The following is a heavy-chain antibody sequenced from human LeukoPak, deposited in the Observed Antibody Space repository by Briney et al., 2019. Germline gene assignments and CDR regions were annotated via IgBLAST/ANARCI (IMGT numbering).Heavy chain of an antibody. CDR1: GFTFSRYA. D-gene: IGHD3-16*02. CDR2: ITSYGGGT. CDR3: AKKLALYYNTGQPFDS. J-gene: IGHJ4*02. Sequence: GGSLRLSCAPSGFTFSRYAMSGVRQALRKGLEWVSNITSYGGGTYYADSVKARFTSYRDNSRITLYVQMSSLRAEDTAVYYCAKKLALYYNTGQPFDSWGQGALVTVSS. V-gene: IGHV3-23*01.